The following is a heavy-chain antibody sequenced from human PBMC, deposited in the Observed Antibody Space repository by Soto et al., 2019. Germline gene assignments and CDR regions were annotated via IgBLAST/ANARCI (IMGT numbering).Heavy chain of an antibody. V-gene: IGHV1-69*13. D-gene: IGHD6-13*01. CDR1: GGTFSSYA. J-gene: IGHJ6*02. CDR2: IIPIFGTA. Sequence: SVKVSCKASGGTFSSYAISWVRQAPGQGLEWMGGIIPIFGTANYAQKFQGRVTITADESTSTAYMELSSLRSEDTAVYYCARDLSSIAAAGTALEYYYYYGMDVWGQGTTVTVSS. CDR3: ARDLSSIAAAGTALEYYYYYGMDV.